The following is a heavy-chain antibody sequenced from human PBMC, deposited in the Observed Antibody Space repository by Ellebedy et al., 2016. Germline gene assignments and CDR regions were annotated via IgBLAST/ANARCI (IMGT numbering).Heavy chain of an antibody. CDR3: AREPIWAEDAFDI. CDR2: INSGSSSI. CDR1: GFTFSSYS. J-gene: IGHJ3*02. V-gene: IGHV3-48*04. D-gene: IGHD3-16*01. Sequence: GGSLRLSCAAFGFTFSSYSMNWVRQAPGKGLEWLSYINSGSSSIFYADSVKGRFTISRDNAKNSLFLQMNSLRAEDTAVYYCAREPIWAEDAFDIWGQGTMVTVSS.